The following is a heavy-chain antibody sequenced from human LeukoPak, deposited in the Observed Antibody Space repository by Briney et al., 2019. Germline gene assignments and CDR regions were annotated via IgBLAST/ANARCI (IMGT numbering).Heavy chain of an antibody. CDR3: ARVRSGWYDDY. Sequence: GGSLRLSCAASGFTFSAYSMSWVRQAPGKGLEWVSFISPTSDIVFYADSVKGRFTISRDNAKNSLYLQVNRLRDEDTAVYYCARVRSGWYDDYWGQGTLVTVSS. V-gene: IGHV3-48*02. CDR1: GFTFSAYS. CDR2: ISPTSDIV. D-gene: IGHD6-19*01. J-gene: IGHJ4*02.